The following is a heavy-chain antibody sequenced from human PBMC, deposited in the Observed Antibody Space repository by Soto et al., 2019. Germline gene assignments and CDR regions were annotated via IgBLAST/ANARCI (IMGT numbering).Heavy chain of an antibody. J-gene: IGHJ6*02. CDR2: IIPIFGTA. Sequence: QVQLVQSGAEVKKPGSSVKVSCKASGGTFSSYAISWVRQAPGHGLEWMGGIIPIFGTANYAQKFQGRVTITADESTSTAYMELSSLRAEDTAVYYCARQRNPYYYDSSGYYRYGMDVWGQGTTVTVSS. V-gene: IGHV1-69*01. CDR3: ARQRNPYYYDSSGYYRYGMDV. D-gene: IGHD3-22*01. CDR1: GGTFSSYA.